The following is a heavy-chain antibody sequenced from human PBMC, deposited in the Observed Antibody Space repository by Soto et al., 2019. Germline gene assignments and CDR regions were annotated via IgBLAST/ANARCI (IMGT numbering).Heavy chain of an antibody. D-gene: IGHD4-17*01. J-gene: IGHJ6*02. CDR3: ARGGPYTVTTPYYYYGMDV. CDR2: IYYSGST. Sequence: QVQLQESGPGLVKPSQTLSLTCTVSGGSISSGGYYWSWIRQHPGKGLEWIGYIYYSGSTYYNPSXXSRVTISVDPXXNXFXXKLSSVTAADTAVYYCARGGPYTVTTPYYYYGMDVWGQGTTVTVSS. V-gene: IGHV4-31*03. CDR1: GGSISSGGYY.